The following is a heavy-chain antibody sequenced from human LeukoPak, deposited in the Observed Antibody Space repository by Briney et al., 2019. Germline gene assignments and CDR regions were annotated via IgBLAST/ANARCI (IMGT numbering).Heavy chain of an antibody. J-gene: IGHJ4*02. D-gene: IGHD6-19*01. CDR2: IYSGGST. CDR3: ARGGAVAGLYFDY. V-gene: IGHV3-53*01. CDR1: GFTVSSNY. Sequence: GGSRRLSCAASGFTVSSNYMSWVRQAPGKGLEWVSVIYSGGSTYYADSVKGRFTISRDNSKNTLYLQMNSLRAEDTAVYYCARGGAVAGLYFDYWGQGTLVTVSS.